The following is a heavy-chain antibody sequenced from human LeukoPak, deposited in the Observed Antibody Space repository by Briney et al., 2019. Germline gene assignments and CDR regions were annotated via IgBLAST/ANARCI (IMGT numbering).Heavy chain of an antibody. CDR3: ARDGGWPGYFDI. J-gene: IGHJ3*02. Sequence: PGGSLRLSCGASGFTVSNHHMSWVRRTPGKGLEWVSVIFSGGNTYYIDSVKGRFTISRDNSKNTLYLQMNRLRAEDTAVYYCARDGGWPGYFDIWGQGTMVTVSS. D-gene: IGHD3-16*01. CDR1: GFTVSNHH. V-gene: IGHV3-53*01. CDR2: IFSGGNT.